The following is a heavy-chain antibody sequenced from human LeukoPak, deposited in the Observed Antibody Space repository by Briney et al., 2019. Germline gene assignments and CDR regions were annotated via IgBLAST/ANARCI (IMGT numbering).Heavy chain of an antibody. Sequence: SETLSLTCTVSGGSISSSGYYWGWIRQPPGKGLEWIGSIYYSGSTYYNPSLKSRVTISVDTSKNQFSLKLSSVTAADTAVYYCARDSRGGGYSNWFDPWGQGTLVTVSS. CDR1: GGSISSSGYY. V-gene: IGHV4-39*07. D-gene: IGHD5-12*01. CDR2: IYYSGST. CDR3: ARDSRGGGYSNWFDP. J-gene: IGHJ5*02.